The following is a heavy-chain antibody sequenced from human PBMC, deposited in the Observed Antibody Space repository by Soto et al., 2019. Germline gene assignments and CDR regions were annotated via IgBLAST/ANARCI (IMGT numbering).Heavy chain of an antibody. CDR3: ARDRIGYSSSSCGY. D-gene: IGHD6-6*01. CDR1: GFTFSSYG. J-gene: IGHJ4*02. CDR2: IWYDGSNK. Sequence: QVQLVESGGGVVQPGRSLRLSCAASGFTFSSYGMHWVRQAPGKGLEWVAVIWYDGSNKYYADSVKGRFTISRDNSKNTLYLQMNSMRAEDTAVYYCARDRIGYSSSSCGYWGQGTLVTVSS. V-gene: IGHV3-33*01.